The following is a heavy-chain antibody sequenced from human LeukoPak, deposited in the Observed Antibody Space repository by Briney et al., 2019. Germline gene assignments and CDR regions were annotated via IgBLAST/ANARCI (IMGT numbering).Heavy chain of an antibody. CDR3: AKGSYGSPFDP. V-gene: IGHV3-23*01. Sequence: PGGSLRLSCAASGFTFSSYAMSWVRQAPGKGLERVSAISGSGVATYYADSVKGRFTISRDNSKNTLYLQMNSLRAEDTAVYYCAKGSYGSPFDPWGQGTLVTVSS. CDR2: ISGSGVAT. J-gene: IGHJ5*02. D-gene: IGHD3-10*01. CDR1: GFTFSSYA.